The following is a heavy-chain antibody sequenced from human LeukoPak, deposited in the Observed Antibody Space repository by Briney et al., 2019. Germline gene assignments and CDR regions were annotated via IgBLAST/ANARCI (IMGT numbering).Heavy chain of an antibody. Sequence: GGSLRLSCAASGFTFSSYGMHWVRQAPGKGLEWVAVISYDGSSKYYADSVKGRFTISRDNSKNTLYLQMNSLRAEDTAVYYCAKGTVLWFGELFDYFDYWGQGTLVTVSS. J-gene: IGHJ4*02. V-gene: IGHV3-30*18. CDR3: AKGTVLWFGELFDYFDY. D-gene: IGHD3-10*01. CDR1: GFTFSSYG. CDR2: ISYDGSSK.